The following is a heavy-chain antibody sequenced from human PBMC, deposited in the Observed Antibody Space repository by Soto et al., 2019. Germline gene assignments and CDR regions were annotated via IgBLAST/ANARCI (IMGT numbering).Heavy chain of an antibody. V-gene: IGHV1-69*13. D-gene: IGHD1-1*01. CDR3: AKAAQTRFNWNDLGNWFDP. Sequence: SSVKVSCKESGGTFSSYAIAWVRQAPGQGLEWMGGIIPIFGIPNYAQKFQGRVAITADESTNTAYMELSSLRSDDTAVYYCAKAAQTRFNWNDLGNWFDPWGQGTLVTVSS. CDR1: GGTFSSYA. CDR2: IIPIFGIP. J-gene: IGHJ5*02.